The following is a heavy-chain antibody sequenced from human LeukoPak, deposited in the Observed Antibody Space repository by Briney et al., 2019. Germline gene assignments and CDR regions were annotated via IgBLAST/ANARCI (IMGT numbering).Heavy chain of an antibody. D-gene: IGHD1-1*01. CDR2: VHHSGST. J-gene: IGHJ4*02. Sequence: SETLSLTCTVSGGSISSYYWGWIRQPPGKGLEWIGSVHHSGSTYYNPSLKSRVTISVDTSKSQFSMNLRSVTAADTAVYYCATCVRGTTDFDYWGQGTLVTVSS. V-gene: IGHV4-38-2*02. CDR1: GGSISSYY. CDR3: ATCVRGTTDFDY.